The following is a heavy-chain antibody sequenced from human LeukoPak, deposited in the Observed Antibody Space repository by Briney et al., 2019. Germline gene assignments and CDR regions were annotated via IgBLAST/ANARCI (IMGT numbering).Heavy chain of an antibody. V-gene: IGHV4-34*01. CDR1: GGSFSGYY. CDR3: ARWAHAFDI. CDR2: INRSGST. J-gene: IGHJ3*02. Sequence: SETLSLTCAVYGGSFSGYYWSWIRQPPGKGLEWIGEINRSGSTNYNPSLKSRVTISVDTSKNQFSLKLSSVTAADTAVYYCARWAHAFDIWGQGTMVTVSS.